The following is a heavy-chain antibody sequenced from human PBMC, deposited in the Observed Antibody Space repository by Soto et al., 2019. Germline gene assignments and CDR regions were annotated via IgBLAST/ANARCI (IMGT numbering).Heavy chain of an antibody. J-gene: IGHJ4*02. CDR3: AKLQGGQYCSSTSCYTYYFDY. V-gene: IGHV3-23*01. Sequence: EVQLLESGGGLVQPGGSLRLSCEASGFTFNSYAMSWVRQAPGKGLEWVSIISDSGGSTNYADSVKGRFTISRDSSRNTLYLQMNSLRAEDTAVYYCAKLQGGQYCSSTSCYTYYFDYWGQGTLVTVSS. CDR2: ISDSGGST. D-gene: IGHD2-2*02. CDR1: GFTFNSYA.